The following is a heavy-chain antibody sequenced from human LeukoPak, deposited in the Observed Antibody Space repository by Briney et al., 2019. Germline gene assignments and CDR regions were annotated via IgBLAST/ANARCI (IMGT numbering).Heavy chain of an antibody. D-gene: IGHD3-10*01. CDR3: TKALMVRGVVSGAFDI. CDR1: EFTFSNAW. CDR2: IKSNTDGATT. J-gene: IGHJ3*02. V-gene: IGHV3-15*01. Sequence: GGSLRLSCAASEFTFSNAWMSWVRQAPGKGLEWVGRIKSNTDGATTDYPAPVKGRFTMSRDDSKNTLYLQMNSLEADDTAVYYCTKALMVRGVVSGAFDIWGQGTMVTVSS.